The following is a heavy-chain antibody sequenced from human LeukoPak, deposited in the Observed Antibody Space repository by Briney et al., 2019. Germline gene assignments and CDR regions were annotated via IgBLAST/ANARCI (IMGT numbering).Heavy chain of an antibody. CDR3: ATDIVVVPTGY. J-gene: IGHJ4*02. CDR2: INPNSGGT. V-gene: IGHV1-2*02. CDR1: GYTFTGYY. D-gene: IGHD2-2*01. Sequence: ASVKVSCKASGYTFTGYYMHWVRQAPGQGLEWMGWINPNSGGTNYAQKFQGRVTTTRDTSISTAYMELSRLRSDGTAVYYCATDIVVVPTGYWGQGTLVTVSS.